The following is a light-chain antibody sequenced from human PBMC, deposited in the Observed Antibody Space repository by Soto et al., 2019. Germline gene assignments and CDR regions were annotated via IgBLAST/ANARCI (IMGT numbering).Light chain of an antibody. CDR2: DVS. J-gene: IGLJ2*01. CDR3: SSYTSSSTVV. V-gene: IGLV2-14*01. CDR1: SSDAGGYNY. Sequence: QSALTQPASVSGSPGQSITISCTGTSSDAGGYNYVSWYQQHPGKAPKLMIYDVSNRPSGVSNRFSGSKSGNTASLTISGLQAEDGADYYCSSYTSSSTVVFGGGTKVTFL.